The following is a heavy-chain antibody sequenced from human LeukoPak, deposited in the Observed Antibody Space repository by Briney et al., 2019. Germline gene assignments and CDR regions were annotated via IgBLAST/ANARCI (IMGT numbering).Heavy chain of an antibody. V-gene: IGHV4-38-2*01. CDR3: ARGRLVSTGGHFDY. CDR1: GSSISSGYY. D-gene: IGHD5/OR15-5a*01. Sequence: SETLSLTCDVSGSSISSGYYGGWIRQPPGKGLEWIGSIFYSGTTYYNPSLKSRVTISVDTSKNQFSLKLSSVTAADTGVYYCARGRLVSTGGHFDYWGRGTLVTVSS. CDR2: IFYSGTT. J-gene: IGHJ4*02.